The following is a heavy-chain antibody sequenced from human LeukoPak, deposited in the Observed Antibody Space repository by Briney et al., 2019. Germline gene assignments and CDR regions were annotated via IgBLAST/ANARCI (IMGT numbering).Heavy chain of an antibody. CDR1: GFTFDDYT. J-gene: IGHJ4*02. CDR3: ARGNSIAVAAFFDY. D-gene: IGHD6-19*01. Sequence: GGSLRLSCAASGFTFDDYTMSWVRQAPGKGLEWVALISWDGDNTYYADSVKGRFTISRDNNKNSLYLQMNSPRTEDTALYYCARGNSIAVAAFFDYWGQGTLVTVSS. V-gene: IGHV3-43*01. CDR2: ISWDGDNT.